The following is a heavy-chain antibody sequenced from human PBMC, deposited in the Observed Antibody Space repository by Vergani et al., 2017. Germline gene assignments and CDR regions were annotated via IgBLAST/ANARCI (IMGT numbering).Heavy chain of an antibody. J-gene: IGHJ4*02. CDR1: GYSISSGYY. Sequence: QVQLQESGPGLVKPSETLSLTCTVSGYSISSGYYWGWIRQPPGKGLEWIGSIYHSGSTNYNPSLKSRVTISVDTSKNQFSLKLSSVTAADTAVYYCARAVGFYSSGWYKDWGQGTLVTVSS. CDR3: ARAVGFYSSGWYKD. CDR2: IYHSGST. D-gene: IGHD6-19*01. V-gene: IGHV4-38-2*02.